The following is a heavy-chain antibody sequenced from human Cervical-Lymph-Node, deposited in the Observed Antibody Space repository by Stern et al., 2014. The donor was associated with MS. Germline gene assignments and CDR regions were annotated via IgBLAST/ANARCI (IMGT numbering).Heavy chain of an antibody. J-gene: IGHJ6*02. CDR2: INAGNGNT. CDR1: GYTFTSYA. V-gene: IGHV1-3*01. Sequence: QVQLGQSGPEVKKPGASVKVSCKASGYTFTSYAMHWVRQAPGQRLEWMGWINAGNGNTKYSQKFQGRVTITRDTSASTAYMELSSLRSEDTAVYYCARDEWELPSFYYGMDVWGQGTTVTVSS. CDR3: ARDEWELPSFYYGMDV. D-gene: IGHD1-26*01.